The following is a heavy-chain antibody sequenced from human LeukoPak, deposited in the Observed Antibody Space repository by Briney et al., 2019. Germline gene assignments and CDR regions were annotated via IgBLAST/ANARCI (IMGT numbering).Heavy chain of an antibody. Sequence: GESLTSYSKGSGYSFTSYWIRWVRQMPGKGLEWMGIIYPGDSDTRYSPSFQGQVTISADRSISTAYLQWSSLKASDTAMYYCARTDTAMARYWGQGTLVTVSS. V-gene: IGHV5-51*01. CDR1: GYSFTSYW. CDR3: ARTDTAMARY. CDR2: IYPGDSDT. D-gene: IGHD5-18*01. J-gene: IGHJ4*02.